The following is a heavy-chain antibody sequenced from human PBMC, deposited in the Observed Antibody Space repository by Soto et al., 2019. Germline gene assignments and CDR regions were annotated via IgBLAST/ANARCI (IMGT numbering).Heavy chain of an antibody. CDR3: ARDLWGYCGADCYPLDV. CDR2: MYNTGST. V-gene: IGHV4-59*01. Sequence: SDTLSLTCTVSGGSISSYYWSWIRQPPGKGLEWIGYMYNTGSTIYNPSLKSRVTTSVDTSKNQFSLKLNSVTAADTAVYYCARDLWGYCGADCYPLDVWGQGTTVTVSS. CDR1: GGSISSYY. D-gene: IGHD2-21*02. J-gene: IGHJ6*02.